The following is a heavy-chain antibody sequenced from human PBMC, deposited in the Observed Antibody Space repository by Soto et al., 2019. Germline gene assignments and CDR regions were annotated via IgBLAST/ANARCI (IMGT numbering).Heavy chain of an antibody. V-gene: IGHV1-8*01. CDR2: VNPNNGAT. CDR1: GYTFSNYD. CDR3: SKVSIKGSAIDFDY. Sequence: QVQLVQSGAELKKPGASVKVSCKASGYTFSNYDMNWVRQATGQGPEWIGWVNPNNGATGYAQKFQGRVTLTTDIATSTAYLELTSLRSEDTAIYYCSKVSIKGSAIDFDYWGQGTLITVSS. D-gene: IGHD3-10*01. J-gene: IGHJ4*02.